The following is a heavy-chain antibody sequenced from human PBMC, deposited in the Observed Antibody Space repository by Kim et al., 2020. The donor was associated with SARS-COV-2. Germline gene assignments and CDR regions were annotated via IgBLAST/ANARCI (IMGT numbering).Heavy chain of an antibody. V-gene: IGHV3-23*01. D-gene: IGHD6-6*01. CDR1: GFTFSSYA. J-gene: IGHJ3*02. CDR2: ISGSGGST. Sequence: GGSLRLSCAASGFTFSSYAMSWVRQAPGKGLEWVSAISGSGGSTYYADSVKGRFTISRDNSKNTLYLQMNSLRAEDTAVYYCAKDGSPSSSWVNAFDIWGQGTMVTVSS. CDR3: AKDGSPSSSWVNAFDI.